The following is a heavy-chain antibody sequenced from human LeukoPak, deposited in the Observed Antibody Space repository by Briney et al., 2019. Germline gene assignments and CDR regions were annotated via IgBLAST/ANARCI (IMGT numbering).Heavy chain of an antibody. V-gene: IGHV3-7*01. CDR3: ASLPTFWSGYSG. CDR2: INHNGNVN. Sequence: GGSLRLSCAASGFTFSSYWMNWARQAPGKGLEWVASINHNGNVNYYVDSVKGRFTISRDNAKNSLYLQMNSLRAEDTAVYYCASLPTFWSGYSGWGQGTLVTVSS. CDR1: GFTFSSYW. D-gene: IGHD3-3*01. J-gene: IGHJ4*02.